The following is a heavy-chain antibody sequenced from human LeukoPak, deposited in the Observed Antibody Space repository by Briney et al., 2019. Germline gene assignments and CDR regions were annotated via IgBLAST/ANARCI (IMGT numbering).Heavy chain of an antibody. V-gene: IGHV4-39*07. CDR1: GGSISSSSYY. J-gene: IGHJ3*02. D-gene: IGHD1-26*01. CDR3: ARPTINVWFGGSYSGDAFDI. Sequence: PSETLSLTCTVSGGSISSSSYYWGWIRQPPGKGLEWIGSIYYSGSTYYNPSLKSRVTISVDTSKNQFSLKLSSVTAADTAVYYCARPTINVWFGGSYSGDAFDIWGQGTMVTVSS. CDR2: IYYSGST.